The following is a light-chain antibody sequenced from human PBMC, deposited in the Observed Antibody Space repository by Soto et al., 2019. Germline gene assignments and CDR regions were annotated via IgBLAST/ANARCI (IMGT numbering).Light chain of an antibody. CDR2: SNK. CDR1: SSNIGSNT. V-gene: IGLV1-44*01. J-gene: IGLJ2*01. CDR3: AAWDDSLNGVI. Sequence: QSVLTQPLSASGTPGQRVTISCSGSSSNIGSNTVNWYQHLPGTAPRLLIYSNKQRPSGVPDRFSGSKSGTSASLAISELQSGDEADYYCAAWDDSLNGVIFGGGTKLTVL.